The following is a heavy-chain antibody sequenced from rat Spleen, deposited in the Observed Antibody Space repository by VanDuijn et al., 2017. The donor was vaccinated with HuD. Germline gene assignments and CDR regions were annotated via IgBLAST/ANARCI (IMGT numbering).Heavy chain of an antibody. CDR3: ARSDYDGSYYYGWFAY. CDR2: ISYSGST. V-gene: IGHV3-1*01. CDR1: GYSITSNY. Sequence: EVQLQESGPGLVKSSQSLSLTCSVTGYSITSNYWAWIRKFPGNKMEWMGYISYSGSTGYNPSLKSRISITRDTSKNQFFLQFNSVTTEDTATYYCARSDYDGSYYYGWFAYWGQGTLVTVSS. D-gene: IGHD1-12*02. J-gene: IGHJ3*01.